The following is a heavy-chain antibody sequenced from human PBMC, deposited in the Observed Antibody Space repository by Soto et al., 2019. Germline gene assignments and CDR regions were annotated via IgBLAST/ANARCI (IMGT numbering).Heavy chain of an antibody. V-gene: IGHV1-69*01. CDR2: IIPIFGTA. CDR3: ARAGIAAAAPHYYYYGMDV. Sequence: QVQLVQSGAEVKKPGSSVKVSCKASGGTFSSYAISWVQQAPGQGLEWMGGIIPIFGTANYAQKFQGRVTITADESTSTAYMELSSLRSEDTAVYYCARAGIAAAAPHYYYYGMDVWGQGTTVTVSS. D-gene: IGHD6-13*01. CDR1: GGTFSSYA. J-gene: IGHJ6*02.